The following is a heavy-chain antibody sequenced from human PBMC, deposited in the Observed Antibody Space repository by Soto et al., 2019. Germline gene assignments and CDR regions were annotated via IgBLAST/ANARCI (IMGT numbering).Heavy chain of an antibody. CDR2: SNPNCGGT. CDR1: GYTFTGYY. V-gene: IGHV1-2*02. J-gene: IGHJ4*02. Sequence: QVQLVQSGAEVKKPGASVTVFCKASGYTFTGYYMHWVRQAPGQGLEWMGWSNPNCGGTNYAQKCQDRVTLTRDTSSSTAYMELRRLRSDDTAVYYCARDWGDYVWGSYRRAPPDYWGQGTLVTVSS. D-gene: IGHD3-16*02. CDR3: ARDWGDYVWGSYRRAPPDY.